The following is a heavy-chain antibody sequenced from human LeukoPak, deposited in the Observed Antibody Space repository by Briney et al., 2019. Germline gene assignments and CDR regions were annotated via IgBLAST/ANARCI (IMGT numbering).Heavy chain of an antibody. D-gene: IGHD2-8*01. CDR2: FDPEDGET. V-gene: IGHV1-24*01. CDR3: ATTYCTNGVCHVHFDY. Sequence: ASVKVSCKASGYTFTSYYMHWVRQAPGKGLEWMGGFDPEDGETIYAQKFQGRVTMTEDTSTDTAYMELSSLRSEDTAVYYCATTYCTNGVCHVHFDYWGQGTLVTVSS. J-gene: IGHJ4*02. CDR1: GYTFTSYY.